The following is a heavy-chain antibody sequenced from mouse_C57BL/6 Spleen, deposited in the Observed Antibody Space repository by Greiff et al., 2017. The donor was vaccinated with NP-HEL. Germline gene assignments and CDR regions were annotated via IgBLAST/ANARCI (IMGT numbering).Heavy chain of an antibody. V-gene: IGHV5-17*01. CDR2: ISSGSSSI. CDR3: TRQHSLLRYFDV. J-gene: IGHJ1*03. D-gene: IGHD3-2*02. CDR1: GFTFSDYG. Sequence: EVKLMESGGGLVKPGGSLKLSCAASGFTFSDYGMHWVRQAPEKGLEWVAYISSGSSSIYYADTVKGRFTISRDNAKNTLYLQRTSLRSENTAMYYCTRQHSLLRYFDVWGTGTTVTVSS.